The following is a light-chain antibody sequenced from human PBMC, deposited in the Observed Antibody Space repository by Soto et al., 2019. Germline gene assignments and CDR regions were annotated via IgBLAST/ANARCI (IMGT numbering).Light chain of an antibody. CDR3: EKYSSVPV. Sequence: DIQMTQSPTSLSASVGDRVTITCRASQGIRNFVAWYQQKPGKAPKLLIYAASTLQSGVPSRFSGSRSATYLTLTINSLQPEDVATYSCEKYSSVPVFGPGTKVEIK. V-gene: IGKV1-27*01. J-gene: IGKJ3*01. CDR2: AAS. CDR1: QGIRNF.